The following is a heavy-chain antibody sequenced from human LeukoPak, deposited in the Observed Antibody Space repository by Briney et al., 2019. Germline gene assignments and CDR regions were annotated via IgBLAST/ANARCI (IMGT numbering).Heavy chain of an antibody. J-gene: IGHJ3*02. CDR2: INPSGGST. Sequence: ASVKVSCKAPGYTFTSYYMHWVRQAPGQGLEWMGIINPSGGSTSYAQKFQGRVTMTRDMSTSTVYMELSSLRSEDTAVYYCARVADYYDSSGYDAFDIWGQGTMVTVSS. D-gene: IGHD3-22*01. CDR1: GYTFTSYY. V-gene: IGHV1-46*01. CDR3: ARVADYYDSSGYDAFDI.